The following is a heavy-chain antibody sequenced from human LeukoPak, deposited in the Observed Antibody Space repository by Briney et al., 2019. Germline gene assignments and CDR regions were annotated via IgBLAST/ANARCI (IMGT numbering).Heavy chain of an antibody. V-gene: IGHV4-34*01. J-gene: IGHJ4*02. CDR2: INHGGTT. CDR1: GGSFSGY. CDR3: AGHHPRNTVDF. D-gene: IGHD2-8*02. Sequence: SETLSLTCGVYGGSFSGYWSWIRQPPGKGLEWIGEINHGGTTNYNPSLKSRVTISLDTSKNQFSLKLSSVTAADTAVYYCAGHHPRNTVDFWGQGTLVTVSS.